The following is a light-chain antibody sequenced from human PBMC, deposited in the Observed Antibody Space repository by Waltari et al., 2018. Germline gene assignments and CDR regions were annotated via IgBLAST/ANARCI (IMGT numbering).Light chain of an antibody. CDR3: QQYYSTPNT. CDR1: QSVFPTNNKNY. CDR2: WAS. J-gene: IGKJ2*01. Sequence: DIVMTQSPDSLAVSLGERATINCKSSQSVFPTNNKNYLAWYQQKPGQPPKLLIYWASTRESGVPDRFSGSGSGTDFTLAISSLQAEDVAVYYCQQYYSTPNTFGQGTKVEIK. V-gene: IGKV4-1*01.